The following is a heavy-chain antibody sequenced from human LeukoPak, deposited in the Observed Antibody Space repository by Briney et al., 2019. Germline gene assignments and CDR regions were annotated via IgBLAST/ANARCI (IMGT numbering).Heavy chain of an antibody. CDR2: IKQDGSEK. CDR1: GFTFSNAW. V-gene: IGHV3-7*03. Sequence: GGSLRLSCAASGFTFSNAWMSWVRQAPGKGLEWVANIKQDGSEKYYVDSVKGRFTISRDNAKNSLYLQMNNLRAEDTAVYYCARLEIQLWLPHYWGQGTLVTVSS. D-gene: IGHD5-18*01. CDR3: ARLEIQLWLPHY. J-gene: IGHJ4*02.